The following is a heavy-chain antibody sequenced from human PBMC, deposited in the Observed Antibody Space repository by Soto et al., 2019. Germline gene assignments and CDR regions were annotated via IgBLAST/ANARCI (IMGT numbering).Heavy chain of an antibody. CDR2: INTGVDGT. CDR3: AREVQGVTSFDY. CDR1: RFTAHSFG. V-gene: IGHV1-3*04. Sequence: QVQLIQSGPQMIQPGASVRVSCKASRFTAHSFGFHWVRQAPGQGPEWLGWINTGVDGTIYSQRFQDRVRVTRDTSANTVYLEVNSLTSEDTAVYYCAREVQGVTSFDYWGQGTLVTVSS. J-gene: IGHJ4*02. D-gene: IGHD2-21*02.